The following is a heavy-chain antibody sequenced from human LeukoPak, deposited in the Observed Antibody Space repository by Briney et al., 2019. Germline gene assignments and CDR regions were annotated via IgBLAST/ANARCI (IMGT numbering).Heavy chain of an antibody. CDR1: GDSLSGYY. CDR3: AREGGTYRFLDN. D-gene: IGHD1-1*01. Sequence: SETLSLTCTVSGDSLSGYYWSWIRQPAGKGLEWIGRISTSGTTNYDSSLKSRVTMSVDTSKNQVSLNLTSVTAADTAVYFCAREGGTYRFLDNWGQGTLVTVSS. CDR2: ISTSGTT. J-gene: IGHJ4*02. V-gene: IGHV4-4*07.